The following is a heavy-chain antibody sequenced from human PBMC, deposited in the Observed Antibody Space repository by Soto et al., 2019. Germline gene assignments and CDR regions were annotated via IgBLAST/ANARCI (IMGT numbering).Heavy chain of an antibody. CDR2: IYYSGST. J-gene: IGHJ6*01. D-gene: IGHD6-13*01. V-gene: IGHV4-59*01. CDR3: ARYSSSWLYYYYYGMDV. Sequence: QVQLQESGPGLVKPSETLSLTCTVSGGSISSYYWSWIRQPPGKGLEWIGYIYYSGSTNYNPSLKSRVTISVDTSKNQFSLKLSSVTAADTAVYYCARYSSSWLYYYYYGMDVW. CDR1: GGSISSYY.